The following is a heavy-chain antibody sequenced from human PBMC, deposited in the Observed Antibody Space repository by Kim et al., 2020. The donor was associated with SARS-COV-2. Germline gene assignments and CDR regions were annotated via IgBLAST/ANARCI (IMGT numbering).Heavy chain of an antibody. Sequence: SETLSLTCTVSGGSISSYYWSWIRQPPGKGLEWIGYIYYSGSTNYNPSLKSRVTISVDTSKNQFSLKLSSVTAVDTAVYYCAREAGAFYSSGWYYYYGMDVWGQGTTVTVSS. CDR2: IYYSGST. V-gene: IGHV4-59*13. J-gene: IGHJ6*02. CDR1: GGSISSYY. D-gene: IGHD6-19*01. CDR3: AREAGAFYSSGWYYYYGMDV.